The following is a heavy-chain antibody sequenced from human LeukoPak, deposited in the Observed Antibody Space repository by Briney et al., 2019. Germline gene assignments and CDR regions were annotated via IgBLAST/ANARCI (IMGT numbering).Heavy chain of an antibody. J-gene: IGHJ4*02. Sequence: GGSLRLSCAASGFTFSSYSMNWVRRAPGKGLEWVSGITGRGESTYYADSVKGRFTISRDNSKNTLYLQMNSLRAGDTAIYYCAKDRRLASFDYGGQGTLVTVSS. V-gene: IGHV3-23*01. CDR2: ITGRGEST. CDR3: AKDRRLASFDY. D-gene: IGHD6-25*01. CDR1: GFTFSSYS.